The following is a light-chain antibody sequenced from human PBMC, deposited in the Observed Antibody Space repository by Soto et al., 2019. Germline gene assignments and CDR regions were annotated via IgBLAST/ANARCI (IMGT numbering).Light chain of an antibody. CDR3: QQYDNWPPWT. J-gene: IGKJ1*01. CDR1: QSISSN. CDR2: AAS. Sequence: EIVMTQSPATLSVSPGEGATLSCRASQSISSNLAWYQHKPGQAPRLLIFAASSRAAGIPARFSGSGSGTEFTLTISALQSEDFAVYYCQQYDNWPPWTFGQGTK. V-gene: IGKV3-15*01.